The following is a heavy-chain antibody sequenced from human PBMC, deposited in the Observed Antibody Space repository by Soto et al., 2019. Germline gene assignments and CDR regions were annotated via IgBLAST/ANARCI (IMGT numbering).Heavy chain of an antibody. CDR1: GYTFTGYY. CDR3: ARDRDTRFDSSGYYSSWFDP. V-gene: IGHV1-3*01. J-gene: IGHJ5*02. Sequence: GASVKVSCKAAGYTFTGYYMHWVRQAPGQGLEWMGWINAGNGNTKYSQKFQGRVTITRDTSASTAYMELSSLRSEDTAVYYCARDRDTRFDSSGYYSSWFDPWGQGTLVTVSS. CDR2: INAGNGNT. D-gene: IGHD3-22*01.